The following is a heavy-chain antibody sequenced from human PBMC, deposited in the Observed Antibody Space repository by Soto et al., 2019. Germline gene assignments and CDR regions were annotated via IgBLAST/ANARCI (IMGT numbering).Heavy chain of an antibody. V-gene: IGHV1-18*01. D-gene: IGHD2-2*01. J-gene: IGHJ3*02. CDR1: GYTFTSYG. Sequence: QVQLVQSGAEVKKPGASVKVSCKASGYTFTSYGISWVRQAPGQGLEWMGWISAYNGNTNYAQKLQGRVTMTTDTPTSTAYMELRSLRSDDTAVYYCARGRRRYCSSTSCYVDAFDIWGQGTMVTVSS. CDR3: ARGRRRYCSSTSCYVDAFDI. CDR2: ISAYNGNT.